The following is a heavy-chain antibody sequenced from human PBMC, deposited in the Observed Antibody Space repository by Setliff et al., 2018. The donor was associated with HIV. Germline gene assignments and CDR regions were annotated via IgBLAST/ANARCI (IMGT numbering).Heavy chain of an antibody. V-gene: IGHV3-53*05. CDR1: GFTVSSTY. Sequence: GGSLRLSCAASGFTVSSTYMSWVRQSPVRGLEWVSVVYSAGNTYYADSVKGRFTISRDNSKNTLYLQMNSLRAEDTAVYYCAREEYTQYYFDYWGQGTLVTVSS. J-gene: IGHJ4*02. D-gene: IGHD6-6*01. CDR2: VYSAGNT. CDR3: AREEYTQYYFDY.